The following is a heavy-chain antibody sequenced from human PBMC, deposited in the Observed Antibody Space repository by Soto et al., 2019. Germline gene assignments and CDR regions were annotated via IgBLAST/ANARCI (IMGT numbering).Heavy chain of an antibody. D-gene: IGHD2-2*01. J-gene: IGHJ5*02. Sequence: GASVKVSCKASGYTFTNYAVHWVRQAPGHRLEWMGWINAGIGYTKYSQKFHDRVTISRDTSASTAYMELSSLKSEDTAIYFCARVSSNNSSYWLDPWGQGTLVTSPQ. CDR1: GYTFTNYA. CDR2: INAGIGYT. CDR3: ARVSSNNSSYWLDP. V-gene: IGHV1-3*01.